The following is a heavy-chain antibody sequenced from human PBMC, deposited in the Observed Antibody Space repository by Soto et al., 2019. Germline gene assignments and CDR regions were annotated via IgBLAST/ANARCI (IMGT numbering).Heavy chain of an antibody. D-gene: IGHD3-9*01. J-gene: IGHJ4*02. CDR3: ARTLVTGYSDS. CDR1: GGSISAYY. CDR2: IYYTGTT. Sequence: PSETLSLTCTVSGGSISAYYWSWIRQPPGKGLEWIGHIYYTGTTKYNPSLKSRVTISVDTSRIHFSLRLSSVTAADTAVYYCARTLVTGYSDSWGQGGLVTVSS. V-gene: IGHV4-59*01.